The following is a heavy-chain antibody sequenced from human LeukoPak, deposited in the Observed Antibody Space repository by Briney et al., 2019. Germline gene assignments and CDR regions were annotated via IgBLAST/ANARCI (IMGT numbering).Heavy chain of an antibody. D-gene: IGHD1-26*01. CDR3: ARDTVGSLDY. CDR1: GFTVTNSW. V-gene: IGHV3-7*01. CDR2: IKQDGGTR. J-gene: IGHJ4*02. Sequence: GGSLRLSCAASGFTVTNSWMDCVRQAPGKGLEWVANIKQDGGTRHYADSLRGRFTISRDTHKNSLYLKMNSLGAYATAVYYCARDTVGSLDYWGQGILVTVAS.